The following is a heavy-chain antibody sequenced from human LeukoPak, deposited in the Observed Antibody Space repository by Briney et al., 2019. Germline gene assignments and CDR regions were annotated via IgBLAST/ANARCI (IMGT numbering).Heavy chain of an antibody. Sequence: PGGSLRLSCAASGFTFNSYAMAWVRQPPEKGLEWVSSITDNGINTYYADSVKGRFTISRDNSKNTLYLQMNSLRAEDTAVYYCANGLRGNYDYWGQGTLVTVSS. CDR3: ANGLRGNYDY. V-gene: IGHV3-23*01. CDR1: GFTFNSYA. J-gene: IGHJ4*02. D-gene: IGHD1-26*01. CDR2: ITDNGINT.